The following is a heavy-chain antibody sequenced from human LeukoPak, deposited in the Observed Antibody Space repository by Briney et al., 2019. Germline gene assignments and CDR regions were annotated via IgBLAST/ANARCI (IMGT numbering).Heavy chain of an antibody. V-gene: IGHV3-11*04. CDR3: ARGVLKAAGDNNGFDP. J-gene: IGHJ5*02. CDR1: GFTVSSNY. CDR2: ISSSGSTI. Sequence: GGSLRPSCAASGFTVSSNYMSWVRQAPGRRLEWVSYISSSGSTIYYADSVKGRFTISRDNAKNSLALQMNRLRVEDTAVYYCARGVLKAAGDNNGFDPWGQGTLVTVSS. D-gene: IGHD6-13*01.